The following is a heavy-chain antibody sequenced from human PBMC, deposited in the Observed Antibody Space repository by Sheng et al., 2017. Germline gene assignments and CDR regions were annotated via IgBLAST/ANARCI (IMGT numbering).Heavy chain of an antibody. V-gene: IGHV3-7*01. CDR1: GFTFSSYW. CDR3: ARVSVGQYYDFWSGSYYYYYYMDV. CDR2: IKQDGSEK. Sequence: EVQLVESGGGLVQPGGSLRLSCAASGFTFSSYWMSWVRQAPGKGLEWVANIKQDGSEKYYVDSVKGRFTISRDNAKNSLYLQMNSLRAEDTAVYYCARVSVGQYYDFWSGSYYYYYYMDVWGQGTTVTVSS. J-gene: IGHJ6*03. D-gene: IGHD3-3*01.